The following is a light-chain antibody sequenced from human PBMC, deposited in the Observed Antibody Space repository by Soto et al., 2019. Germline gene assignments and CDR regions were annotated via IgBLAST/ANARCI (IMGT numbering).Light chain of an antibody. V-gene: IGLV2-14*03. CDR2: DVS. Sequence: QSALTQPASVSGSPRQSITISCTATSSDIGAYNYVSWYQQHPGKAPKLMIYDVSNRPSGVSNRFSGSKSGNTASLTISGLQAEDAADYHCSSYTGSSVVFGGGTKLTVL. J-gene: IGLJ2*01. CDR1: SSDIGAYNY. CDR3: SSYTGSSVV.